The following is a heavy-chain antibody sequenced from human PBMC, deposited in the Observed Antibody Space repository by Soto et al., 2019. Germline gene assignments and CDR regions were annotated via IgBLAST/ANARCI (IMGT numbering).Heavy chain of an antibody. V-gene: IGHV1-8*01. CDR2: MNPNSGNT. CDR3: ARKSSGWSITTYYYYYGMDV. J-gene: IGHJ6*02. CDR1: GYTFTSYD. D-gene: IGHD6-19*01. Sequence: ASVKVSCKASGYTFTSYDINWVRQATGQGLEWMGWMNPNSGNTGYAQKFQGRVTMTRNTSVSTAYMELSSLRSEDTAVYYCARKSSGWSITTYYYYYGMDVWGQGTTVTVSS.